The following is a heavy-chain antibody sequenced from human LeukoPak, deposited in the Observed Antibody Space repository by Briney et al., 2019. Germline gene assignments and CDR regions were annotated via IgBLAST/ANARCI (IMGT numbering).Heavy chain of an antibody. V-gene: IGHV1-69*06. CDR3: ARVPVRGVYMTGFDY. J-gene: IGHJ4*02. CDR1: GGTFSNYA. CDR2: IIPIFGTA. D-gene: IGHD3-10*01. Sequence: SVKVSCKASGGTFSNYAISWVRQAPGQGLEWMGGIIPIFGTANYAQKFRGRVTITADKSTRTAYMELSSLRSEDTAVYYCARVPVRGVYMTGFDYWGQGTLVTVSS.